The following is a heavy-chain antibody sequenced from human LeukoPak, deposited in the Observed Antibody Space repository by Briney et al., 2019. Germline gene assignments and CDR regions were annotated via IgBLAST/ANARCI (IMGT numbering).Heavy chain of an antibody. CDR1: GGSISSSSYY. CDR3: ARAGYSSSWYAT. D-gene: IGHD6-13*01. J-gene: IGHJ5*02. Sequence: SETLSLTCTVSGGSISSSSYYWGWIRQPPGKGLEWIGSIYYSGSTYYNPSLKSRVTISVDTSKNQFSLKLSSVTAADTAVYYCARAGYSSSWYATWGQGTLVTVSS. CDR2: IYYSGST. V-gene: IGHV4-39*01.